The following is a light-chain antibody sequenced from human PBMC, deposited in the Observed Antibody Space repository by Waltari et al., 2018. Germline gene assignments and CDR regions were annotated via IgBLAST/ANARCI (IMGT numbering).Light chain of an antibody. CDR2: GKN. V-gene: IGLV1-44*01. Sequence: QSALTQAPSASGTPGQRVTISCSGSSFNIGRNDVHWYHQVPGTAPKLLIFGKNQRPSGVPDRFSGSRSGTSVSLAISGLQSGDEGDYYCAVWDDRLNGVVFGGGTQLTVL. CDR3: AVWDDRLNGVV. J-gene: IGLJ7*01. CDR1: SFNIGRND.